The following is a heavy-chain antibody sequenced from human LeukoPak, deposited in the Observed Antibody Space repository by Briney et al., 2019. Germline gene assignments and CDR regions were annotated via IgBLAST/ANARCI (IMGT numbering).Heavy chain of an antibody. J-gene: IGHJ4*02. D-gene: IGHD4-17*01. CDR2: INPNSGGT. CDR3: ATQRNDYGDYFDY. Sequence: ASVKVSCKASGYTFTGYYMHWVRQAPGQGLEWMGRINPNSGGTNYAQKFQGWVTMTRDTSISTAYMELSRLRSDDTAVYHCATQRNDYGDYFDYWGQGTLVTVSS. V-gene: IGHV1-2*04. CDR1: GYTFTGYY.